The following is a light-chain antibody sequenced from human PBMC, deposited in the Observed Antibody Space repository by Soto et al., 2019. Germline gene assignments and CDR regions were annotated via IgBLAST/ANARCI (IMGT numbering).Light chain of an antibody. CDR3: KSYAGSNTYV. V-gene: IGLV2-8*01. Sequence: QSALPQPASVSVSPVQSVTISFTGTNNDFGVYDFVSWYQHHPGKAPRLIIYEVVQRPSGVPDRFSGSKSGNTASLTVSGLQAADEADYFCKSYAGSNTYVFGSGTKV. CDR1: NNDFGVYDF. J-gene: IGLJ1*01. CDR2: EVV.